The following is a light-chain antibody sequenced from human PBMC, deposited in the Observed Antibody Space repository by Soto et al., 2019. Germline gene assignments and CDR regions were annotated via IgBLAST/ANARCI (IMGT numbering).Light chain of an antibody. CDR3: QQYGISPWT. V-gene: IGKV3-20*01. Sequence: EIVLTQSPGTLSLSPGERATLSCRASQSVSRNYLAWYQQKPGQAPRLFIYGASSRATGIPDRFTGSGSGTDFTLTISRLEPEDFAVYHCQQYGISPWTFGQGTKVDIK. CDR1: QSVSRNY. CDR2: GAS. J-gene: IGKJ1*01.